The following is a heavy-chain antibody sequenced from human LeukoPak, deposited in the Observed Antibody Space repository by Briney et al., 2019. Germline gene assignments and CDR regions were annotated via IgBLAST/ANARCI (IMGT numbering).Heavy chain of an antibody. V-gene: IGHV4-39*07. Sequence: SETLSLTCTVPGGSISSSSYYWGWIRQPPGKGLEWIGSIYYSGSTYYNPSLKSRVTISVDKSKNQFSLKLSSVTAADTAVYYCARKVYSYGYPYFDYWGQGTLVTVSS. CDR3: ARKVYSYGYPYFDY. D-gene: IGHD5-18*01. J-gene: IGHJ4*02. CDR1: GGSISSSSYY. CDR2: IYYSGST.